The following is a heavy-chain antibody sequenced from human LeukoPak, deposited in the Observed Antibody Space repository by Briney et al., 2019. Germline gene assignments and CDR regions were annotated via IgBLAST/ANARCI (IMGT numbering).Heavy chain of an antibody. J-gene: IGHJ4*02. V-gene: IGHV3-43*01. CDR2: MSWEGDTT. CDR1: GFTFDDYA. D-gene: IGHD3-10*01. Sequence: GGSLRLSCAASGFTFDDYAMHWVRQAPGKGLEWVSLMSWEGDTTYYADSVRGRFTISRDNSKNSLYLQMNSLRTEDTAFYYCTRDTDYGSATNYFDYWGQGTLVSVSS. CDR3: TRDTDYGSATNYFDY.